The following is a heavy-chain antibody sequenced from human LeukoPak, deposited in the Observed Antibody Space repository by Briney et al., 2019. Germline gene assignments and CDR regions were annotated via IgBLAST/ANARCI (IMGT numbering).Heavy chain of an antibody. CDR1: GDSISTSN. J-gene: IGHJ4*02. D-gene: IGHD6-19*01. V-gene: IGHV4-59*01. CDR2: IYHSGNT. Sequence: SETLSLTCSVSGDSISTSNWSWIRQSPGKGLEWIGYIYHSGNTNYNPSLKSRVTISADTSNNQFSLRLSSVTAADTAVYYCATGYSSAWYYCDYWGQGTLVTVSS. CDR3: ATGYSSAWYYCDY.